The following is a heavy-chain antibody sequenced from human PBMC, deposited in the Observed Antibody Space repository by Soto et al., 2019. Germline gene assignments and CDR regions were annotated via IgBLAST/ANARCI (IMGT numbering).Heavy chain of an antibody. V-gene: IGHV1-18*01. Sequence: ASVKVSCKASGYTFTIYGISWVRQAPGQGLEWMGWISAYNGNTNYAQKLQGRVTMTTDTSTSTAYMELRSLRSDDTAVYYCARSFGRCSSTSCPYYYWGQGTLVTVSS. D-gene: IGHD2-2*01. CDR3: ARSFGRCSSTSCPYYY. CDR2: ISAYNGNT. J-gene: IGHJ4*02. CDR1: GYTFTIYG.